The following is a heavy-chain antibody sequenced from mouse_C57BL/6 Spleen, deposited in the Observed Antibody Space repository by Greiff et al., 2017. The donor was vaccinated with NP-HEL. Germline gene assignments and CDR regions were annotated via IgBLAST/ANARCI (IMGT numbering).Heavy chain of an antibody. Sequence: VQLQQSGPGLVAPSQCLSITCTVSGFSLTSYGVSWVRQPPGKGLEWLGVIWGDGSTNYYSALISRLSISKDDSKCQVFLHLNSLQTVDTATDYDAKHLLQRQVAGYCDYWGQGTTLTVSS. CDR3: AKHLLQRQVAGYCDY. CDR2: IWGDGST. J-gene: IGHJ2*01. CDR1: GFSLTSYG. V-gene: IGHV2-3*01. D-gene: IGHD1-1*01.